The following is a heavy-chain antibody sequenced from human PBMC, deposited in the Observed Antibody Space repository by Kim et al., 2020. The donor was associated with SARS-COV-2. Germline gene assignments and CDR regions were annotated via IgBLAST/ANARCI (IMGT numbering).Heavy chain of an antibody. CDR1: GVSFSGSY. CDR2: INHSGST. V-gene: IGHV4-34*01. Sequence: SETLSRTCAVYGVSFSGSYWSWIRQPPGKGLEWIGEINHSGSTNYNPSLKSRVTISVDTSKNQFSLKLSSVTAADTAVYYCARAPGRGGDRPRYFDLWGRGSLVTVSS. CDR3: ARAPGRGGDRPRYFDL. D-gene: IGHD2-21*02. J-gene: IGHJ2*01.